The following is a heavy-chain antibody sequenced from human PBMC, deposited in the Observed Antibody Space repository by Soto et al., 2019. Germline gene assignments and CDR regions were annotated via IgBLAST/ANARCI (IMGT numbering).Heavy chain of an antibody. J-gene: IGHJ6*02. CDR3: ARLGPAHYGSGTYYGMDV. D-gene: IGHD3-10*01. Sequence: GESLKISCKGSGYSLTSYWIGWVRQMPGKGLEWMGIIYPGDSDTRYSPSFQGQVTISADKSISTAYLQWSSLKASDTAMYYCARLGPAHYGSGTYYGMDVWGQGTTVTVSS. CDR2: IYPGDSDT. CDR1: GYSLTSYW. V-gene: IGHV5-51*01.